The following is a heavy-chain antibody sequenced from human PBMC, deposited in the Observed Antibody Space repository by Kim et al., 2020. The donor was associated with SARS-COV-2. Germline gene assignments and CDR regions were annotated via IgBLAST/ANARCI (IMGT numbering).Heavy chain of an antibody. CDR2: ISGSGGST. V-gene: IGHV3-23*01. CDR3: AKGGYYDSSGPAPSDY. D-gene: IGHD3-22*01. CDR1: GFTFSSYA. Sequence: GGSLRLSCAASGFTFSSYAMSWVRQAPGKGLEWVSAISGSGGSTYYADSVKGRFTISRDNSKNTLYLQMNSLRAEDTAVYYCAKGGYYDSSGPAPSDYWGQGTLVTVSS. J-gene: IGHJ4*02.